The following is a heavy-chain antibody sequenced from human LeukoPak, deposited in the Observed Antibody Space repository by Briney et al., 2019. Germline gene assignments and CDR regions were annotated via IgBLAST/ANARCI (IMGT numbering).Heavy chain of an antibody. V-gene: IGHV3-21*04. Sequence: GGSLRLSCAASGFTFRTYSMNWVRQAPGKGLEWVSSIGSISTYIYYADSVKGRFTISRDNSKNTLYLQMNSLRAEDTAVYYCARTGDCTNGICYTADFDYWGRGTLDTVSS. CDR2: IGSISTYI. CDR1: GFTFRTYS. CDR3: ARTGDCTNGICYTADFDY. D-gene: IGHD2-8*01. J-gene: IGHJ4*02.